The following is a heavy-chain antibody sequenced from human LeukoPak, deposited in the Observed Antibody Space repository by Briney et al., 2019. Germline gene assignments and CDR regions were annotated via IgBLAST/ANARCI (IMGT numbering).Heavy chain of an antibody. V-gene: IGHV1-8*03. Sequence: GASVKVSCKASGYTFTSYDINWVQQATGQGLEWMGWMNPNSGNTGYAQKFQGRVTITRNTSISTAYMDLSRLRSDDTAVYYCARGSIVGATFDYFDYWGQGTLVTVSS. CDR3: ARGSIVGATFDYFDY. D-gene: IGHD1-26*01. CDR1: GYTFTSYD. J-gene: IGHJ4*02. CDR2: MNPNSGNT.